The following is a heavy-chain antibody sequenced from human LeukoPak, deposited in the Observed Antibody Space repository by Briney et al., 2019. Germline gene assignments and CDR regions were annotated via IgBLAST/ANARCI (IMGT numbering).Heavy chain of an antibody. D-gene: IGHD2-2*01. CDR3: ARDCSSTSCYLAY. CDR2: ISSSSSYI. J-gene: IGHJ4*02. CDR1: GFTFSSYS. V-gene: IGHV3-21*01. Sequence: PGGSLRLSCAASGFTFSSYSMNWVRQAPGKGLEWVSSISSSSSYIYYADSVEGRFTISRDNAKNSLYLQMNSLRAEDTAVYYCARDCSSTSCYLAYWGQGTLVTVSS.